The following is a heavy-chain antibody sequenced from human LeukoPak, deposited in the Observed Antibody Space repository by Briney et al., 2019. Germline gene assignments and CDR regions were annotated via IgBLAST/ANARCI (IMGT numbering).Heavy chain of an antibody. V-gene: IGHV4-59*08. CDR2: IYYSGST. J-gene: IGHJ5*02. Sequence: SETLSLTCTVSGGSISSYYWSWIRQPPGKGLVWIGYIYYSGSTNYNPSLKSRVTISVDTSKNQFSLKLSSVTAADTAVYYCARHIPEMMIARLRFDPWGQGTLVTVSS. CDR3: ARHIPEMMIARLRFDP. D-gene: IGHD2-21*01. CDR1: GGSISSYY.